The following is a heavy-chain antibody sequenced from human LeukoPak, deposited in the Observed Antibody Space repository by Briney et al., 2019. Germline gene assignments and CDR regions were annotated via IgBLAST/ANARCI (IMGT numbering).Heavy chain of an antibody. CDR2: ISSGSTFI. CDR3: ARERTRRDCSSTSCYYYYYGMDV. D-gene: IGHD2-2*01. CDR1: GSSLNDDH. Sequence: GGSLRLSCVSFGSSLNDDHMNWMNWVRQAPGKGLEWVSSISSGSTFIYYGESVKGRFTVSRDNAKNSLYLQMNSLRAEDTAVYYCARERTRRDCSSTSCYYYYYGMDVWGQGTTVTVSS. V-gene: IGHV3-21*01. J-gene: IGHJ6*02.